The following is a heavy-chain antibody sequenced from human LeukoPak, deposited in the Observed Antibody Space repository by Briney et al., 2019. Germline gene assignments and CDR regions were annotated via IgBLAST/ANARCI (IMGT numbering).Heavy chain of an antibody. V-gene: IGHV1-24*01. CDR3: ATPNPLWFGELVYPLDY. D-gene: IGHD3-10*01. CDR1: GYTLTELS. J-gene: IGHJ4*02. Sequence: ASVKVSCKVSGYTLTELSMHWVRQAPGKGLEWMGGFDPEDGETIYAQKFQGRVTMTEDTSTDTAYMELSSLRSEDTAVYYCATPNPLWFGELVYPLDYWGQGTLVTVSS. CDR2: FDPEDGET.